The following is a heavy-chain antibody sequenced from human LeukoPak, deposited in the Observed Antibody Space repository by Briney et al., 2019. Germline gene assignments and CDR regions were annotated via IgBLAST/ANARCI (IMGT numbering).Heavy chain of an antibody. CDR1: GGSISSYY. Sequence: SETLSLTCTVSGGSISSYYWSWIRQPPGRGLEWIGYIHYSGSTSYNPSLKSRVTMSVDRSKNQFSLKLSYVTAAETAVYYCARYHCSSTTCYYFDDWGPGTLVTVSS. J-gene: IGHJ4*02. V-gene: IGHV4-59*01. CDR2: IHYSGST. CDR3: ARYHCSSTTCYYFDD. D-gene: IGHD2-2*01.